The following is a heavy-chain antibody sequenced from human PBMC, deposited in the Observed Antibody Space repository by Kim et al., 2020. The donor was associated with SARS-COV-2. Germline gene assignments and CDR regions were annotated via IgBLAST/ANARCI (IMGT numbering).Heavy chain of an antibody. V-gene: IGHV3-30*01. Sequence: ADSVKGRLTISRDNSKNTLYLQMNSLRAEDTAVYYCAREFSSGWYAPLSYWGQGTLVTVSS. D-gene: IGHD6-19*01. J-gene: IGHJ4*02. CDR3: AREFSSGWYAPLSY.